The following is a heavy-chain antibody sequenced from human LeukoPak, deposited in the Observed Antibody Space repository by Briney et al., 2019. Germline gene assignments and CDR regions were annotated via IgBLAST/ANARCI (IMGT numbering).Heavy chain of an antibody. CDR1: GRSISSYY. Sequence: SETLSLTCTVSGRSISSYYWSWLRQPTGKGLEWIQHIYYSGSTNYNPSLKSRVTISLDTSKNQISPKLSPLTGADTAVDYCARDTRRYDFWSGYYPSDYYYYGMDVWGQGTTVTVSS. J-gene: IGHJ6*02. CDR2: IYYSGST. V-gene: IGHV4-59*01. D-gene: IGHD3-3*01. CDR3: ARDTRRYDFWSGYYPSDYYYYGMDV.